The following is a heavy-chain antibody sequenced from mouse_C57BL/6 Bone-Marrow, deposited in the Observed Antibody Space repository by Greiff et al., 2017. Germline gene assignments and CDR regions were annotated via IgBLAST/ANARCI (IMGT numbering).Heavy chain of an antibody. D-gene: IGHD2-2*01. CDR1: GFTFSDYG. Sequence: EVKLVESGGGLVKPGGSLKLSCAASGFTFSDYGMHWVRQAPEKGLEWVAYISSGSSTIYYADTVKGRFTISRATAKNTLFLQMTSLRSEYTAMYYCARMVTGGFDYWGQGTTRTVSS. CDR3: ARMVTGGFDY. CDR2: ISSGSSTI. J-gene: IGHJ2*01. V-gene: IGHV5-17*01.